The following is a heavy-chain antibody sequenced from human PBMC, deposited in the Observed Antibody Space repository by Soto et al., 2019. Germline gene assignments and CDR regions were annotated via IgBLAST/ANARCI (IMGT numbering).Heavy chain of an antibody. V-gene: IGHV3-7*01. J-gene: IGHJ3*02. Sequence: EVQLVETGGGLVQPGGSLRLSCAASGFTFRSHWMSWVRQAPGKGLEWVANIRQDGNEEQYLDSVKGRFTLSRDNAKNLLYLQMNGLRVEHTAVYYCAKAEGYSFDIRGQGTMVTVSS. CDR1: GFTFRSHW. CDR3: AKAEGYSFDI. D-gene: IGHD1-1*01. CDR2: IRQDGNEE.